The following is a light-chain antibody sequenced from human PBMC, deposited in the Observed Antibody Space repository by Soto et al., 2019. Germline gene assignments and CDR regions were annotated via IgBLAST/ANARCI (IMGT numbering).Light chain of an antibody. V-gene: IGKV3-20*01. CDR1: QSLSGNY. Sequence: ETMMTHSPDTLSVSLWEIATLSCRASQSLSGNYLAWYQQKPGQAPRLLIYGASSRATGIPDRFSGSGSGTDFTLTISRLEPEDFAVYYCQQYGSSPGLTFGGGTKVDIK. J-gene: IGKJ4*01. CDR3: QQYGSSPGLT. CDR2: GAS.